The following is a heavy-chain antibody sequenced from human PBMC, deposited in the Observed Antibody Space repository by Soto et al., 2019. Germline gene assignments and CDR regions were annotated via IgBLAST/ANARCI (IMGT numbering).Heavy chain of an antibody. CDR3: AKLGRRTCSGGSCVDY. J-gene: IGHJ4*02. CDR1: GFTFSSYG. D-gene: IGHD2-15*01. V-gene: IGHV3-30*18. CDR2: ISYDGSNK. Sequence: QVQLVESGGGVVQPGRSLRLSCAASGFTFSSYGMHWVRQAPGKGLEWVAVISYDGSNKYYADSVKGRFTISRDNSKNTLYLQMNSLRAEDTAVYYCAKLGRRTCSGGSCVDYWGQGTLVTVSS.